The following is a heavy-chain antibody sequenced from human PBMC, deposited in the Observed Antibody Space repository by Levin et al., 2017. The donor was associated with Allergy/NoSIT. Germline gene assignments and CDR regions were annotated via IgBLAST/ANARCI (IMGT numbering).Heavy chain of an antibody. V-gene: IGHV3-23*01. CDR2: ISPNGADT. CDR1: GFTFSTSA. Sequence: PGGSLRLSCAASGFTFSTSAMSWVRQVPGKGLEWVSSISPNGADTFYAESVKGRFTTSRDNSKSALFLQMNSVRVEDTAVYYCGRESRVHMSRGDEDFWGQGTQVTVSS. D-gene: IGHD2-21*01. J-gene: IGHJ4*02. CDR3: GRESRVHMSRGDEDF.